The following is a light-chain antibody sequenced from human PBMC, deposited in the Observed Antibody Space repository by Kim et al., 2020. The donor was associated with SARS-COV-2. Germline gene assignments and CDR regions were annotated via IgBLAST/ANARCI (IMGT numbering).Light chain of an antibody. CDR1: QSVSSN. Sequence: PGERATLSCRASQSVSSNLAWYQQKPGQAPRLLIYVASTRATGIPARFSGSGSGTEFTLTISSLQSEDFAVYYCQQYNNWPPMYTFGQGTKLEI. J-gene: IGKJ2*01. CDR2: VAS. V-gene: IGKV3-15*01. CDR3: QQYNNWPPMYT.